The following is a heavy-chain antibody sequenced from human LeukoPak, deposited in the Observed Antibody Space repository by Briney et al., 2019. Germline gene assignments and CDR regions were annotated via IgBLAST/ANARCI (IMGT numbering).Heavy chain of an antibody. J-gene: IGHJ4*02. CDR1: GFTFSNAW. Sequence: GPLLLSSAASGFTFSNAWMSCLRQAPGKGLEWVGLIKSKTDGGTTDSAAPVKGIFTISRDDSKNTLYLKMNSLNTEDTAGYYCTTVWDYVWGSYRTSCDYWGQGTLVTVSS. V-gene: IGHV3-15*01. CDR2: IKSKTDGGTT. CDR3: TTVWDYVWGSYRTSCDY. D-gene: IGHD3-16*02.